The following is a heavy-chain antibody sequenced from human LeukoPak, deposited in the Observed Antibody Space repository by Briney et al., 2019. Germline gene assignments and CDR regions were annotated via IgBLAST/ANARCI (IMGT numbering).Heavy chain of an antibody. CDR1: GYTFTSNY. Sequence: GASVKVSCKAFGYTFTSNYMHWVRQAPGQGPEWMGVISPSGGSTTYAQKFQGRVTLTRDTSISTAYMELSRLRSDDTAVYYCASGYSSGWYNFDYWGQGTLVTVSS. CDR2: ISPSGGST. D-gene: IGHD6-19*01. J-gene: IGHJ4*02. V-gene: IGHV1-46*01. CDR3: ASGYSSGWYNFDY.